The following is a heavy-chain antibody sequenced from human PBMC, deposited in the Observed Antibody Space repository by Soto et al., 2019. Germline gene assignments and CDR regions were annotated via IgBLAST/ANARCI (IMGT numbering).Heavy chain of an antibody. J-gene: IGHJ3*02. V-gene: IGHV1-18*04. CDR3: ARSTEITIFGVVPGDAFDI. CDR2: ISAYNGNT. D-gene: IGHD3-3*01. Sequence: GASVKVSCKASGYTFTSYGISWVRQAPGQGLEWMGWISAYNGNTNYAQKLQGRVTMTTDTSTSTACMELRSLRSDDTAVYYCARSTEITIFGVVPGDAFDIRGQGTMVTVSS. CDR1: GYTFTSYG.